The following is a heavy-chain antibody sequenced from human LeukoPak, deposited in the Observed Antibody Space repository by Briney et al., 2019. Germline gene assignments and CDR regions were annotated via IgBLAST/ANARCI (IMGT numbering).Heavy chain of an antibody. J-gene: IGHJ4*02. CDR2: ISYDGSNK. Sequence: GGSLRLSCEASGFTFGNYAMNWVRQAPGKGLEWVAVISYDGSNKYYADSVKGRFTISRDNSKNTLYLQMNSLKAEDTAVYYCAKGHYDFWSGLLQTLDYWGQGTLVTVSS. V-gene: IGHV3-30*18. CDR1: GFTFGNYA. CDR3: AKGHYDFWSGLLQTLDY. D-gene: IGHD3-3*01.